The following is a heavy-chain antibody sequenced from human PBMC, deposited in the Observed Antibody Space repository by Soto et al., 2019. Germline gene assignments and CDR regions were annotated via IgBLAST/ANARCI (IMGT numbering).Heavy chain of an antibody. J-gene: IGHJ6*02. D-gene: IGHD3-10*01. CDR1: GYTFTSYD. Sequence: ASVKVSCKASGYTFTSYDINWVRQATGQGLEWMGWISGYNGNTNFAQKLQGRVTMTTDTSTSTAYMELRSLRSDDTAVYYCARDAGVRGLISMGVWGQGTTVTVSS. CDR2: ISGYNGNT. V-gene: IGHV1-18*01. CDR3: ARDAGVRGLISMGV.